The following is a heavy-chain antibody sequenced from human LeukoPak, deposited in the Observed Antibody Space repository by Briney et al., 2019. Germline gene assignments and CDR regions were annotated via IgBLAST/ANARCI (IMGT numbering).Heavy chain of an antibody. J-gene: IGHJ4*02. CDR3: TTLYDSSGYYYDY. CDR1: GFTFSNAW. Sequence: GSLRLSCAASGFTFSNAWMNWVRQAPGKGLEWVGRIKSKTDGGTTDYAAPVKGRFTISRGDSKNTLYLQMNSLKTEDTAVYYCTTLYDSSGYYYDYWGQGTLVTVSS. D-gene: IGHD3-22*01. V-gene: IGHV3-15*07. CDR2: IKSKTDGGTT.